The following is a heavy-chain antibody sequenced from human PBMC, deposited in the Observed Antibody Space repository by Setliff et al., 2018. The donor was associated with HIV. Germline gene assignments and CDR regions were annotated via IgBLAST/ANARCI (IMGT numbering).Heavy chain of an antibody. V-gene: IGHV1-3*01. D-gene: IGHD6-13*01. J-gene: IGHJ4*02. CDR3: AIGSSNWPHRPNNYYFDY. CDR1: GDTFTTYA. CDR2: INAGNGDT. Sequence: ASVKVSCKASGDTFTTYALHWVRQAPGQRLEWMGWINAGNGDTKSSQKFQGRVTITRDTSASTAYMELSSLRSEDTGVYYCAIGSSNWPHRPNNYYFDYWGQGTPVTAPQ.